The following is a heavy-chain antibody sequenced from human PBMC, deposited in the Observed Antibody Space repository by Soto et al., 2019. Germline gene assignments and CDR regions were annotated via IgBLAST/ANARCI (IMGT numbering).Heavy chain of an antibody. D-gene: IGHD3-10*01. J-gene: IGHJ6*02. CDR1: GFTFSSYA. CDR2: ISYDGSNK. CDR3: ARGGITMVRGVTDYGMDV. Sequence: QVQLVESGGGVVQPGRSLRLSCAASGFTFSSYAMHWVRQAPGKGLEWVAVISYDGSNKYYADSVKGRFTISRDNSKNTLYLQMNSLRAEDTAVYYCARGGITMVRGVTDYGMDVWGQGTTVTVSS. V-gene: IGHV3-30-3*01.